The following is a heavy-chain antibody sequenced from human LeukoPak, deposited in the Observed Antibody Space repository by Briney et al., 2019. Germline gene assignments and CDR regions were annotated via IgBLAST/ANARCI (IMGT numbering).Heavy chain of an antibody. V-gene: IGHV3-48*04. Sequence: PGGSLRLSCAASGFTFSSYWMSWVRQAPGKGLEWVSYISSSGSTIYYADSVKGRFTISRDNAKNSLYLQMNSLRAEDTAVYYCATSPQYYYDSSGYSAIDYWGQGTLVTVSS. CDR1: GFTFSSYW. CDR2: ISSSGSTI. CDR3: ATSPQYYYDSSGYSAIDY. D-gene: IGHD3-22*01. J-gene: IGHJ4*02.